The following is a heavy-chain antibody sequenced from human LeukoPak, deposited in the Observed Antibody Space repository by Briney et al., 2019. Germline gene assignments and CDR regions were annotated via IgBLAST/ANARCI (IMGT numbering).Heavy chain of an antibody. D-gene: IGHD3-3*01. CDR2: IKQDGSEK. V-gene: IGHV3-7*03. Sequence: PGGSLRLSCAASGFTSSSYWMSWVRQAPGKGLEWVANIKQDGSEKYYVDSVKGRFTISRDNAKNSLYLQMNSLRVEDTAVFYCARDQYDTWSRRGNFDSWGQGTLVIVSS. J-gene: IGHJ4*02. CDR3: ARDQYDTWSRRGNFDS. CDR1: GFTSSSYW.